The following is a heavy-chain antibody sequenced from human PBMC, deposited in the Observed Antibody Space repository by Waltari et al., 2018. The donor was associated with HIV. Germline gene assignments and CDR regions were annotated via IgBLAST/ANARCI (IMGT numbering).Heavy chain of an antibody. J-gene: IGHJ4*02. CDR2: IKEDGSEV. V-gene: IGHV3-7*01. CDR1: GFTFSSSW. D-gene: IGHD6-13*01. CDR3: ARRQQLTD. Sequence: EVRLVESGGGLVQPGGSLRLSCAASGFTFSSSWMTWVRQAPGKGRGWVTNIKEDGSEVLYVDSVKCRFTSSRDNAKNSLYLRVNSLRAEDTAVYYCARRQQLTDWGQGTLVTVSS.